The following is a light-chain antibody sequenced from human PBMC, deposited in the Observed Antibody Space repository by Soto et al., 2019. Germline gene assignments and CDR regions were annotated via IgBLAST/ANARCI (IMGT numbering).Light chain of an antibody. CDR3: QQFHDYPST. CDR2: GAS. J-gene: IGKJ4*01. CDR1: QDISSY. Sequence: DIQLTQSPSFLSASVGDRVTVTCRSSQDISSYLAWYQQKPGRAPKVLIYGASTLQSGVPPRFGGSGYGKACTLTVTSLPADDFANHFCQQFHDYPSTFVGGTKVEIK. V-gene: IGKV1-9*01.